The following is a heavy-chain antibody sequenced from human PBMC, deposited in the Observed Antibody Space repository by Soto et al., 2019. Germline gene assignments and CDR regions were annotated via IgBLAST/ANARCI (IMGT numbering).Heavy chain of an antibody. V-gene: IGHV3-48*01. CDR2: ISSSSSTI. CDR3: ATTGSSWSYYYYSMDV. D-gene: IGHD6-13*01. Sequence: GGSLRLSCSASGFTFSSYSMNWVRQAPGKGLEWVSYISSSSSTIYYADSVKGRFTISRDNAKNSLYLQMNSLRAEDTAVYYCATTGSSWSYYYYSMDVWGKGTTVTVSS. J-gene: IGHJ6*03. CDR1: GFTFSSYS.